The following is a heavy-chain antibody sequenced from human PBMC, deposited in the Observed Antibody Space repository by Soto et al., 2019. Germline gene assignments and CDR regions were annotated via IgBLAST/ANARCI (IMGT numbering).Heavy chain of an antibody. Sequence: SETLSLTCTVSGGSISSGGYYWSWIRQHPGKGLEWIGYIYYSGSTYHNPSLKSRVTISVDTSKNQFSLKLRSVTAADTAVYYCARDLIYGMDVWGQGTTVTVSS. CDR2: IYYSGST. D-gene: IGHD2-21*01. J-gene: IGHJ6*02. CDR3: ARDLIYGMDV. CDR1: GGSISSGGYY. V-gene: IGHV4-31*03.